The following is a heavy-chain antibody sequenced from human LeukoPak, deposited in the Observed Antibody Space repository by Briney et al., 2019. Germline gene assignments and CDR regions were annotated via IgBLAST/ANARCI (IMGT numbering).Heavy chain of an antibody. V-gene: IGHV4-59*08. CDR2: IYYSGST. J-gene: IGHJ5*02. D-gene: IGHD6-13*01. CDR3: ASIAAAGTWVWFDP. CDR1: GGSISSYY. Sequence: SQTLSLTCTVSGGSISSYYWSWIRQPPGKGLEWIGYIYYSGSTNYNPSLKSRVTISVDTSKNQFSLKLSSVTAADTAVYYCASIAAAGTWVWFDPWGQGTLVTVSS.